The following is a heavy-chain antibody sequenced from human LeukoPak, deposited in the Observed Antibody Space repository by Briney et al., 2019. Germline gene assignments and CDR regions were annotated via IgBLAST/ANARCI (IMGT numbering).Heavy chain of an antibody. CDR3: VRRASRGPILVITGDNWFDP. D-gene: IGHD3-9*01. CDR2: IYPGDSDT. V-gene: IGHV5-51*03. Sequence: KPGESLKISCKGSGYSFTSYWIGWVRQMPGKGLEWMGIIYPGDSDTRYSPSCQGQVTISADKSINTAYLQWSSLKASDTAIYYRVRRASRGPILVITGDNWFDPWGQGTLVTVSS. CDR1: GYSFTSYW. J-gene: IGHJ5*02.